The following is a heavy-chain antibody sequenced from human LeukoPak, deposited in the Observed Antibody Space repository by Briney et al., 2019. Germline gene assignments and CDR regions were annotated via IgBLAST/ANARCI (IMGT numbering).Heavy chain of an antibody. CDR3: ARLWYYGSGSPTLDY. D-gene: IGHD3-10*01. CDR2: IYYSGNT. J-gene: IGHJ4*02. Sequence: SETLSLTCAVYGGSFSGYYWGWIRQPPGKGLEWIGSIYYSGNTYYNPSLKSRVTISVDTSKNQFSLRLSSVTAADTAVYHCARLWYYGSGSPTLDYWGQGTLVTVSS. CDR1: GGSFSGYY. V-gene: IGHV4-39*01.